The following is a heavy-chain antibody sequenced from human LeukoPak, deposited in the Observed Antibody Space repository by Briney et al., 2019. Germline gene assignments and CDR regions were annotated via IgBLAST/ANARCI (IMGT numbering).Heavy chain of an antibody. CDR1: GFTFSSYI. D-gene: IGHD3-22*01. V-gene: IGHV3-21*01. Sequence: AGGSLRLSCAASGFTFSSYIMNWVRQAPGKGLEWVSSISSSSSYIYYADSVKGRFTISRDNAKNSLYLQMNSLRAEDTAVYYCARAVYYDSSGYYGLFDYWGQGTLVTVSS. J-gene: IGHJ4*02. CDR3: ARAVYYDSSGYYGLFDY. CDR2: ISSSSSYI.